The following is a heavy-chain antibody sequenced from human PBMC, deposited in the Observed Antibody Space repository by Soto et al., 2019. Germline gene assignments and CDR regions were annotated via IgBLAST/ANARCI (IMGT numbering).Heavy chain of an antibody. CDR1: GNIFSPYW. J-gene: IGHJ5*02. V-gene: IGHV5-10-1*01. D-gene: IGHD3-10*01. CDR2: IDPSDSYT. CDR3: ARGGYYPYNWFDP. Sequence: GESLTIACTSAGNIFSPYWITWVRQMPGEGLEWMGRIDPSDSYTHYSPSFQGHVTISTDKSISTAYLQWNSLKASDTAMYFCARGGYYPYNWFDPWGQGTLVTFSS.